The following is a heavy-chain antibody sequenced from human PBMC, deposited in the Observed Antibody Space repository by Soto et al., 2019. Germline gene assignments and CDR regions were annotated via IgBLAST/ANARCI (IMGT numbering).Heavy chain of an antibody. CDR3: ARDLIQLYYYYYGMDV. Sequence: APGKGLEWVSSISSSSSYIYYADSVKGRFTISRDNAKNSLYLQMNSLRAEDTAVYYCARDLIQLYYYYYGMDVSGQRTTVSVSS. J-gene: IGHJ6*02. V-gene: IGHV3-21*01. D-gene: IGHD6-6*01. CDR2: ISSSSSYI.